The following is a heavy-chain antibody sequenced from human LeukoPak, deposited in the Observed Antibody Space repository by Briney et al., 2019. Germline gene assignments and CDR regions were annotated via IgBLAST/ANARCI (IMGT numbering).Heavy chain of an antibody. CDR3: ARVSTAVSLAIDY. CDR2: ISYDGSNK. CDR1: GFTFSSYA. Sequence: PGGSLRLSCAASGFTFSSYAMHWVRQAPGEGLEWVAVISYDGSNKYYADSVKGRFTISRDNSKNTLYLQMNSLRAEDTAVYYCARVSTAVSLAIDYWGQGTLVTVST. J-gene: IGHJ4*02. V-gene: IGHV3-30-3*01. D-gene: IGHD6-13*01.